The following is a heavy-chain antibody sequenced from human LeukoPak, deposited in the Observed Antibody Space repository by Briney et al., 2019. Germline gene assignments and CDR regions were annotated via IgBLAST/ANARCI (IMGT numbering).Heavy chain of an antibody. CDR3: ARWGSSWFDP. CDR1: GGSISSSSYY. Sequence: SETLTLTCTVSGGSISSSSYYWGWICQPPGKGLEWIGSIYYSGSTYYNPSLKSRVTISVDTSKNQFSLKLSSVTAADTAVYYCARWGSSWFDPWGQGTLVTVSS. CDR2: IYYSGST. D-gene: IGHD6-13*01. J-gene: IGHJ5*02. V-gene: IGHV4-39*01.